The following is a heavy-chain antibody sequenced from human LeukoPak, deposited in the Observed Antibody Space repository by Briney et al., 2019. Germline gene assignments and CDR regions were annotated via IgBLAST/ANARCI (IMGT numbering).Heavy chain of an antibody. J-gene: IGHJ4*02. V-gene: IGHV1-69*02. Sequence: SVNVSSKASRVTFTTYTINWVPQSPGHRLEWMGRISPILGIANYAQKCQGRVTITADKSTSTAYMELSSLRSEDTAVYYCASEMVYAADYWGQGTLVTVSS. CDR3: ASEMVYAADY. CDR1: RVTFTTYT. D-gene: IGHD2-8*01. CDR2: ISPILGIA.